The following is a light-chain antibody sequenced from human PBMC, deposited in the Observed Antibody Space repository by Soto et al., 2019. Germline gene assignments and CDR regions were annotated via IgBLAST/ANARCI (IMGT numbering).Light chain of an antibody. V-gene: IGLV1-44*01. J-gene: IGLJ1*01. CDR3: AAWDDSLNGYV. CDR2: SNN. Sequence: QSVLTQPPSASGTPGQRVTISCSGSSSSIGSNTVNWCQQLPGTAPKLLIYSNNQRPSGVPDRFSGSKSGTSASLAISGLQSEDEADYFCAAWDDSLNGYVFGTGTKVTVL. CDR1: SSSIGSNT.